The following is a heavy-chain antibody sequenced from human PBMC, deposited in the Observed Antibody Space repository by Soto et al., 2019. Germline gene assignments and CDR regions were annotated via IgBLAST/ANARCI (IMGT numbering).Heavy chain of an antibody. D-gene: IGHD1-26*01. CDR3: ARDGVGATVFFGYFDY. V-gene: IGHV3-73*01. J-gene: IGHJ4*02. Sequence: GGSLRLSCAASGFTFSGSAVLWVRQTSGKGLEWVGRIRSKANSYATEYPASVKGRFTISRDDSKNTAYLQMNSLKAEDTAVYYCARDGVGATVFFGYFDYWGQGALVTVSS. CDR1: GFTFSGSA. CDR2: IRSKANSYAT.